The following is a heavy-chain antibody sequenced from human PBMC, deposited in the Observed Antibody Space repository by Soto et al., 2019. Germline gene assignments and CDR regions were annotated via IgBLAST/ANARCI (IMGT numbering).Heavy chain of an antibody. CDR1: GFTFSSYW. CDR3: ARGVESTRNAMDV. D-gene: IGHD2-15*01. CDR2: INSDESSA. V-gene: IGHV3-74*01. Sequence: GGSLRLSCAASGFTFSSYWMHWVRQAPGKGLVWVSRINSDESSANYADPVKGRFTISRDSAKNTVYLQMSSLSDEDTAMYFCARGVESTRNAMDVWGQGTTVTVSS. J-gene: IGHJ6*02.